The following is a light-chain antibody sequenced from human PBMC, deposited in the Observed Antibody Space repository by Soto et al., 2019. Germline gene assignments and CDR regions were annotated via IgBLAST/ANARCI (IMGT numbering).Light chain of an antibody. CDR3: QQASSLPLT. CDR2: AAS. Sequence: DLQMTQSPSSVSTSVGDTVTITCRASQDISTYLAWYQQKPGKVPNLLIYAASILQRGVPSRFSGSGSGTDFTLTISSLQPEDFAIYYCQQASSLPLTFGGGTKVEIK. V-gene: IGKV1-12*01. J-gene: IGKJ4*01. CDR1: QDISTY.